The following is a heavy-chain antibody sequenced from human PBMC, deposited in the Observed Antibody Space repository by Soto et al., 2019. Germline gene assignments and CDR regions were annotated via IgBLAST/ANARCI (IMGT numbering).Heavy chain of an antibody. V-gene: IGHV3-23*01. Sequence: GALRLSCAASGFTFSSYAMSWVRQAPGKGLEWVSAISGSGGSTHYADSVKGRFTISRDNSKNTLYLQMNSLRAEDTAVYYCAKDPGQWLAGGWFDPWGQGTLVTVSS. CDR3: AKDPGQWLAGGWFDP. CDR2: ISGSGGST. CDR1: GFTFSSYA. J-gene: IGHJ5*02. D-gene: IGHD6-19*01.